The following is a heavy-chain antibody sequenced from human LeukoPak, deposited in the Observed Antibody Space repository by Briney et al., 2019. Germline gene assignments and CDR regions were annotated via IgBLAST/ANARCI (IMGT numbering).Heavy chain of an antibody. CDR2: IYYSGST. V-gene: IGHV4-31*03. CDR1: GGSISSGGYY. CDR3: ASSWRRGYCSGGSCYPNWFDP. D-gene: IGHD2-15*01. Sequence: SETLSLTCTVSGGSISSGGYYWSWIRQHPGKGLEWIGYIYYSGSTYYSPSLKSRVTISVDTSKNQFSLKLSSVTAADTAVYYCASSWRRGYCSGGSCYPNWFDPWGQGTLVTVSS. J-gene: IGHJ5*02.